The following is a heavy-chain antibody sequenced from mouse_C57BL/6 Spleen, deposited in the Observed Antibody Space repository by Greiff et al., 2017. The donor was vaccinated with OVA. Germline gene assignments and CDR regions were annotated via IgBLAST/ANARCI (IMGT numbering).Heavy chain of an antibody. J-gene: IGHJ3*01. V-gene: IGHV5-9-1*02. Sequence: EVKLVESGEGLVKPGGSLKLSCAASGFTFSSYAMSWVRQTPEKRLEWVAYISSGGDYIYYAATVKGRFTISRDNAMNTLYLQMSSLKSEDTAMYYCTREGLSFAYWGQGTLVTVSA. CDR3: TREGLSFAY. CDR1: GFTFSSYA. D-gene: IGHD1-1*02. CDR2: ISSGGDYI.